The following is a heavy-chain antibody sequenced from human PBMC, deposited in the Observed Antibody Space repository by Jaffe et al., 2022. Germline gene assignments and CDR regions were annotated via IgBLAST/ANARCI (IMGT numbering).Heavy chain of an antibody. D-gene: IGHD4-17*01. J-gene: IGHJ6*03. V-gene: IGHV3-9*01. CDR1: GFTFDDYA. Sequence: EVQLVESGGGLVQPGRSLRLSCAASGFTFDDYAMHWVRQAPGKGLEWVSGISWNSGSIGYADSVKGRFTISRDNAKNSLYLQMNSLRAEDTALYYCAKGHGDHPGYYYYYMDVWGKGTTVTVSS. CDR2: ISWNSGSI. CDR3: AKGHGDHPGYYYYYMDV.